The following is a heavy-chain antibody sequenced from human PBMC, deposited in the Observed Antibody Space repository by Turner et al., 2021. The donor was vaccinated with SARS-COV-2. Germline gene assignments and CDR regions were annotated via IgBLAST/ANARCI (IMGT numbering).Heavy chain of an antibody. J-gene: IGHJ6*02. CDR1: GFTFSTYS. CDR2: ISSSSTYI. D-gene: IGHD3-3*01. V-gene: IGHV3-21*01. Sequence: EVQLVESGGGLVKPGGSLRLSCAASGFTFSTYSMNWVRQAPGKGLEWGSSISSSSTYIYYADSVKGRFTISRDNAKNSLYLQMNSLRAEDTAVYYCARYRRDYDFWSGAYGMGGMDVWGQGTTVTVSS. CDR3: ARYRRDYDFWSGAYGMGGMDV.